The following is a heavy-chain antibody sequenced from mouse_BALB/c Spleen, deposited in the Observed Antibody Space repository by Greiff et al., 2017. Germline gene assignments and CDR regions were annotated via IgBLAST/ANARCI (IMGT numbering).Heavy chain of an antibody. CDR2: INPSSGYT. J-gene: IGHJ2*01. CDR1: GYTFTSYT. Sequence: QVQLQQSAAELARPGASVKMSCKASGYTFTSYTMHWVKQRPGQGLEWIGYINPSSGYTEYNQKFKDKTTLTADKSSSTAYMQLSSLTSEDSAVYYCARWDGYYADYWGQGTTLTVSS. V-gene: IGHV1-4*02. D-gene: IGHD2-3*01. CDR3: ARWDGYYADY.